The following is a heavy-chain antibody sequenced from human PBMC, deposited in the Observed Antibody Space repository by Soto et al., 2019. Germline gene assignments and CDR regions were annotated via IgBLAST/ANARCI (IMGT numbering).Heavy chain of an antibody. V-gene: IGHV3-53*04. J-gene: IGHJ4*02. CDR3: ARGAGYSSGSYDY. D-gene: IGHD6-19*01. CDR2: IYSGGTT. Sequence: EVQLVESGGGLVQPGGSLRLSCAASGFTVSSNFMSWVRQAPGKGLEWVSVIYSGGTTYYADSVKGRFTISRHNSKNTLYLQMNSLRAEDTAVYYCARGAGYSSGSYDYWGQGTLVTVS. CDR1: GFTVSSNF.